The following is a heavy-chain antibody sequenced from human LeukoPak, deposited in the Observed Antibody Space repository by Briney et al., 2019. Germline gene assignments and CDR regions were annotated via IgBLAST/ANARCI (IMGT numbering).Heavy chain of an antibody. CDR3: ARVALNYYDSSGYYYIP. V-gene: IGHV1-2*02. Sequence: GASVKVSCKASGYTFTGYYMHWVRQAPGQGLEWMGWINPNSGGTNYAQKFQGRVTMTRDTSISTAYMELSRLRSDDTAVYYCARVALNYYDSSGYYYIPWGQGTLVTVSS. D-gene: IGHD3-22*01. CDR2: INPNSGGT. CDR1: GYTFTGYY. J-gene: IGHJ4*02.